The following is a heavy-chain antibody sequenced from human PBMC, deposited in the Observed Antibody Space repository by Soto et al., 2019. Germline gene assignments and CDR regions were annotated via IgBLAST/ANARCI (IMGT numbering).Heavy chain of an antibody. D-gene: IGHD6-19*01. CDR1: GYSFTSYW. CDR2: IDPSDSYT. J-gene: IGHJ6*02. CDR3: ARHSALAGMGSRYGMDV. V-gene: IGHV5-10-1*01. Sequence: PGESLKISCKGSGYSFTSYWISWVRQMPGKGLEWMGRIDPSDSYTNYSPSFQGHVTISADKSISTAYLQWSSLKASDTAMYYCARHSALAGMGSRYGMDVWGQGTTVTVSS.